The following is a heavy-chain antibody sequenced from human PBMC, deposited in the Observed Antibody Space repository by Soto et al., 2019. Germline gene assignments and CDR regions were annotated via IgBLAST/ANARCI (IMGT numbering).Heavy chain of an antibody. CDR1: GGTFISYA. D-gene: IGHD6-13*01. V-gene: IGHV1-69*19. J-gene: IGHJ5*02. CDR3: ASLNGYSSRRLDP. Sequence: SVKVSCKASGGTFISYAIIWVRQAPGQGLEWMGGIIPIFGTANYAQKFQGRVTITADESTSTAYMELSSLRSEDTAVYYCASLNGYSSRRLDPWGQGTLVTVSS. CDR2: IIPIFGTA.